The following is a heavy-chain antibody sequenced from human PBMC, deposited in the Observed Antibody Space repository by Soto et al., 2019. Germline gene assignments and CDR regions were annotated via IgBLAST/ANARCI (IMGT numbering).Heavy chain of an antibody. J-gene: IGHJ4*02. V-gene: IGHV3-33*01. Sequence: HPGGSLRLSCAASGFTFSSYGMHWVRQAPGKGLEWVAVIWYDGSNKYYADSVKGRFTISRDNSKNTLYLQMNSLRAEDTAVYYCARGNVGANVVPTDYWGQGTLVTVSS. CDR3: ARGNVGANVVPTDY. CDR1: GFTFSSYG. D-gene: IGHD1-26*01. CDR2: IWYDGSNK.